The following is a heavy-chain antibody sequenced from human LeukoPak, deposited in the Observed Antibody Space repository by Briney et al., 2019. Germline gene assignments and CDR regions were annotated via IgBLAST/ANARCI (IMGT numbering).Heavy chain of an antibody. D-gene: IGHD4-17*01. V-gene: IGHV3-48*01. Sequence: GGSLRLSCAASGFTFSSYSMNWVRQAPGKGLEWVSYISSSSSTIYYADSVKGRFTISRDNAKNSLYLQMNSLRAEDTAVYYCASRGYGDDHYYYYYYMDVWGKGTTVTVSS. CDR1: GFTFSSYS. CDR2: ISSSSSTI. J-gene: IGHJ6*03. CDR3: ASRGYGDDHYYYYYYMDV.